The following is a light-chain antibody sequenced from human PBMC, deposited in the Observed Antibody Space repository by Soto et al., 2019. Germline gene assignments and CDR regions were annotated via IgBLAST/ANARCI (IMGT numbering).Light chain of an antibody. V-gene: IGKV3-20*01. J-gene: IGKJ4*01. Sequence: EIVLTQSPGTLSLSPGERATLSCRASQSVSSSFLAWYQQKPGQAPRLLIYGASSRATGIPDRFSGSGSGTVFTLTISRLEPEDVEVYYCQQYGSSPLTFGGGTKVEIK. CDR2: GAS. CDR3: QQYGSSPLT. CDR1: QSVSSSF.